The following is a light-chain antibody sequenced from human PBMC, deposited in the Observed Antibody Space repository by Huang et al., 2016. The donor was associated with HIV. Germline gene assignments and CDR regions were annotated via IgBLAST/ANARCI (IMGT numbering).Light chain of an antibody. CDR3: QHYNDWPPWT. CDR1: QSVNSN. J-gene: IGKJ1*01. V-gene: IGKV3-15*01. CDR2: GAS. Sequence: EIVMTQSPATLSVSPGERATLSCRASQSVNSNLAWYQQKPGQAPRLFIYGASTRATGIQARFSGSGSGTEFTLTISSLQSEDCAVYYCQHYNDWPPWTFGQGTKVEIK.